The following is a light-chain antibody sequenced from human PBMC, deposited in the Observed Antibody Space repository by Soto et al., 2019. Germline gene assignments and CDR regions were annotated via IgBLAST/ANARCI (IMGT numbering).Light chain of an antibody. CDR1: QSIISNF. Sequence: EIVLTQSPGTLSLSPGERATLSCRASQSIISNFLAWYQQKPGQAPRLLIYFSSTRAAGVPHRFSGSGTWPYFSLTISRLEHVDFAVYYCQQYGRSPRSSTFGQGTKLRVK. V-gene: IGKV3-20*01. J-gene: IGKJ2*02. CDR3: QQYGRSPRSST. CDR2: FSS.